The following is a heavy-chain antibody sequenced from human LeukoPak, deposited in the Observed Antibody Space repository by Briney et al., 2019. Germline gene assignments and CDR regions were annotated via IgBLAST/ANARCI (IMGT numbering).Heavy chain of an antibody. J-gene: IGHJ4*02. Sequence: PGGSLRLSCEASGFIFDNYGMSWVRQSPGKGPEWISYVMSGRGSTNYADSVKGRFTISRDNAKNPVALQLDGLRADDTAVYFCTRERRGSYYAFESWGQGTLVTVSS. CDR3: TRERRGSYYAFES. V-gene: IGHV3-11*05. D-gene: IGHD3-10*01. CDR2: VMSGRGST. CDR1: GFIFDNYG.